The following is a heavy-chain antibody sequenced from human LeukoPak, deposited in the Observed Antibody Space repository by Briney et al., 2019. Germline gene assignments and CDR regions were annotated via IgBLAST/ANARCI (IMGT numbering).Heavy chain of an antibody. CDR3: WAPYSGSYYNRGGVDY. V-gene: IGHV3-73*01. J-gene: IGHJ4*02. CDR2: IRSKANSYAT. Sequence: GGSLRLSCAASGFTFSGSAMHWVRQASGKGLEWVGRIRSKANSYATAYAASVKGRFTISRDDSKNTAYLQMNSLKTEDTAVYYCWAPYSGSYYNRGGVDYWGQGTLVTVSS. D-gene: IGHD1-26*01. CDR1: GFTFSGSA.